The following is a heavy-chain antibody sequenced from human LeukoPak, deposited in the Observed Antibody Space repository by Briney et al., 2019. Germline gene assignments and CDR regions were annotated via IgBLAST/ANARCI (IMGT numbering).Heavy chain of an antibody. V-gene: IGHV3-48*02. J-gene: IGHJ5*02. CDR1: GFTFSAYS. CDR3: ARGGGFVVREPFDP. D-gene: IGHD3-10*01. CDR2: ISSGGAPI. Sequence: GGSLRLSCAASGFTFSAYSMNWVRQAPGKGLEWVSHISSGGAPIFYADSVKGRFTISRDNGQNSLYLQMNSLRDGDTAMYYCARGGGFVVREPFDPWGQGTLVTVSS.